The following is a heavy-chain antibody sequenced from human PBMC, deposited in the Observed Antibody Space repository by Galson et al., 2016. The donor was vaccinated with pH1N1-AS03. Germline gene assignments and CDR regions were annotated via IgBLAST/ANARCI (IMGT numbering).Heavy chain of an antibody. CDR2: IIGMFGTT. Sequence: SVKVSCKASGGKFSSYAISWVRQAPGQGLEWMGGIIGMFGTTNYAQRSQGRVTITRDTSTNIRYLELISLIFEDTAVYYCTRDLQLRFDYWGQGILVTVS. D-gene: IGHD1-1*01. J-gene: IGHJ4*02. V-gene: IGHV1-69*05. CDR3: TRDLQLRFDY. CDR1: GGKFSSYA.